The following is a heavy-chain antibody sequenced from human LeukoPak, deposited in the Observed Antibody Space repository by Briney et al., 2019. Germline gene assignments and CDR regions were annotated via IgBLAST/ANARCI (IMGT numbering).Heavy chain of an antibody. CDR1: GGTFSSYA. CDR2: VIPIFGTA. V-gene: IGHV1-69*13. CDR3: ARTGFDGSGSYYMDYYYGMDV. Sequence: VAPVKVSCKASGGTFSSYAISWVRQAPGQGLEWMGGVIPIFGTANYAQKFQGRVTITADESTSTAYMELSSLRSEDTAVYYCARTGFDGSGSYYMDYYYGMDVWGKGTTVTVSS. J-gene: IGHJ6*04. D-gene: IGHD3-10*01.